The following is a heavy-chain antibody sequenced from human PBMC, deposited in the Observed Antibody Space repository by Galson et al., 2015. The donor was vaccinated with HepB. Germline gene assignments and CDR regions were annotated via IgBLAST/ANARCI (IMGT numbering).Heavy chain of an antibody. CDR3: ARDLTVTTPFDP. D-gene: IGHD3-3*01. J-gene: IGHJ5*02. Sequence: SLRLSCAASGFTFSSYAMHWVRQAPGKGLEWVAVISYDGSNKYYADSVKGRFTISRDNSKNTLYLQMNSLRAEDTAVYYCARDLTVTTPFDPWGQGTLVTVSS. CDR1: GFTFSSYA. V-gene: IGHV3-30-3*01. CDR2: ISYDGSNK.